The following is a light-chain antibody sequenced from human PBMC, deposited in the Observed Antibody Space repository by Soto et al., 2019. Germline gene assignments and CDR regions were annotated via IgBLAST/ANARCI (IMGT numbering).Light chain of an antibody. CDR3: CSYAGTYTLL. V-gene: IGLV2-11*01. CDR1: TNDVGGYKY. Sequence: QSALTQPRSVSGSPGQSVTISCTGTTNDVGGYKYVSWYQHHPGKAPRIMIYDVTQRPSGVPDRFSGSKSDNTASLTISGLQADDEADYYCCSYAGTYTLLFGGGTKLTVL. CDR2: DVT. J-gene: IGLJ2*01.